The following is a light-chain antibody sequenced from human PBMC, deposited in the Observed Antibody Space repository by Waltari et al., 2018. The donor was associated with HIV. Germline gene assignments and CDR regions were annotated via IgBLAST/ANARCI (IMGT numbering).Light chain of an antibody. CDR1: QSVLYSSNNKNY. CDR3: QQYYSTPPT. V-gene: IGKV4-1*01. J-gene: IGKJ1*01. Sequence: DIVMTQSPDSLAGSLGERAPLNCKSSQSVLYSSNNKNYLAWYQQKPGQPPKLLIYWASTRESGVPDRFSGSGSGTDFTLTISSLQAEDVAVYYCQQYYSTPPTFGQGTKVEIK. CDR2: WAS.